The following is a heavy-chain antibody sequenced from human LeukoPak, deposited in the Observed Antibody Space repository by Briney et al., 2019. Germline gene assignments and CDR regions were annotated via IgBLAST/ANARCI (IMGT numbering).Heavy chain of an antibody. CDR2: MNPNSGNT. Sequence: ASVKVSCKASGYTFTSYDINWVRQATGQGLEWMGWMNPNSGNTGYAQKFQGRVTMTRNTSISTAYMELSSLRSEDTAVYYGAVGGGQWLPPDYWGQGTLVTVSS. D-gene: IGHD6-19*01. V-gene: IGHV1-8*01. CDR3: AVGGGQWLPPDY. J-gene: IGHJ4*02. CDR1: GYTFTSYD.